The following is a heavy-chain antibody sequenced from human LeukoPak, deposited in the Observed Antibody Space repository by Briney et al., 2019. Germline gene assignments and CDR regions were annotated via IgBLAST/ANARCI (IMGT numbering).Heavy chain of an antibody. CDR3: ARDLFRFGYMDV. CDR1: GYTFTGYY. CDR2: INPNSGGT. J-gene: IGHJ6*03. D-gene: IGHD3-10*01. V-gene: IGHV1-2*02. Sequence: ASVKVSCKASGYTFTGYYMHWVRQAPRQGLEWRGWINPNSGGTNYAQKSQGRVTMTRETSLSTAYMELSRLRSDDPAVYYCARDLFRFGYMDVWGKGTTVTVPS.